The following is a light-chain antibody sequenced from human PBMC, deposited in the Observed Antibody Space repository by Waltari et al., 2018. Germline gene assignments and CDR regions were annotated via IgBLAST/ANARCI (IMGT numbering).Light chain of an antibody. J-gene: IGLJ1*01. V-gene: IGLV2-14*03. CDR2: DAT. CDR3: SSFTTSSTLV. Sequence: QSALTQPASVSGSPGQSITISCTGTSSDVGRYNSVSWYQQPPGQAPKHMIYDATNRPSGVSNRVSGSKSANTASLTISGLQAEDEADYFCSSFTTSSTLVFGTGTKVTVL. CDR1: SSDVGRYNS.